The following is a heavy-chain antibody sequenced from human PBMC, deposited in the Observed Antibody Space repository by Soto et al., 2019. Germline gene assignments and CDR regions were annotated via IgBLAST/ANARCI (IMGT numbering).Heavy chain of an antibody. D-gene: IGHD1-26*01. CDR1: GYTFSTYE. J-gene: IGHJ6*03. CDR3: ARGGGATFTHYYYYMDV. CDR2: INGGNGKS. Sequence: QVQLVQSGAEVKKPGASVKVSCEASGYTFSTYEMHWVRQAPGQRPEWMGWINGGNGKSKYSETLQGRVTFTRDTSASTPYMELASLRSEDTAVYYCARGGGATFTHYYYYMDVGGTGTTVTVSS. V-gene: IGHV1-3*01.